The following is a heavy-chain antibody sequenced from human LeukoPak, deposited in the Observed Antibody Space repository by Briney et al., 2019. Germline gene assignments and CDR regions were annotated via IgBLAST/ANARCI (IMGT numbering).Heavy chain of an antibody. D-gene: IGHD6-13*01. V-gene: IGHV3-21*01. J-gene: IGHJ4*02. Sequence: TGGSLRLSCAASGFTFSSHSMNWVRQAPGKGLEWVSYISSSSSYIYYADSVKGRFTISRDNAKNSLYLQMNSLRAEDTAVYYCARVPAADTVWGQGTLVTVSS. CDR1: GFTFSSHS. CDR2: ISSSSSYI. CDR3: ARVPAADTV.